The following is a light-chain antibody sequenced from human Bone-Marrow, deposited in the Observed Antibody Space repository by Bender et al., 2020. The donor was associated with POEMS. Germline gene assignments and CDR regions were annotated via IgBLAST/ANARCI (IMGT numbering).Light chain of an antibody. CDR1: DSNFGGNN. V-gene: IGLV1-44*01. CDR3: CSYAGTIYHII. Sequence: QSVLTQPPSASGTPGQSVIISCSGTDSNFGGNNVNWYQHLPGTAPRLVVYSNYQRPSGVPARFSGSKSGNTASLTVSGLQPEDEADYYCCSYAGTIYHIIFGGGTKLTVL. CDR2: SNY. J-gene: IGLJ2*01.